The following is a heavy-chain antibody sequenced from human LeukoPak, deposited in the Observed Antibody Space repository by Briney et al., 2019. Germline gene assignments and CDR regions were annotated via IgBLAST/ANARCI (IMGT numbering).Heavy chain of an antibody. Sequence: SETLSLTCTVSVGSISSYYWSLIRQPPGKGLEWIEYIYYSGSTNYNPSLKSRVTISVDTSKNQFSLKLSSVTAADTAVYYCARVVRGEGYYYGMDVWGQGTTVTVSS. CDR1: VGSISSYY. CDR2: IYYSGST. V-gene: IGHV4-59*01. CDR3: ARVVRGEGYYYGMDV. D-gene: IGHD3-10*01. J-gene: IGHJ6*02.